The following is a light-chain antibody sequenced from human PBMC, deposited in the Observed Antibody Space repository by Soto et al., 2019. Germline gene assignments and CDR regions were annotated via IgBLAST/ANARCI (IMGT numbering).Light chain of an antibody. V-gene: IGKV1-5*03. Sequence: DIHMTQSPSTLSASVGDRVTITCRASQSIDSWLAWYQQKPGKAPKILIYKASGLESGVPSRFSGSESGTEFTLTISSLQPDDSATYYCQQYKTYWTFGQGTNVEIK. CDR2: KAS. CDR3: QQYKTYWT. CDR1: QSIDSW. J-gene: IGKJ1*01.